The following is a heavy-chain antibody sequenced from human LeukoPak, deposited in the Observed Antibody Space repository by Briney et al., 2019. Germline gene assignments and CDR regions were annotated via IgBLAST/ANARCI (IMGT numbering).Heavy chain of an antibody. CDR3: ARDPSGTYYPRVSGALDI. Sequence: GGSLRLSCAASGFTFSSYSMNWVRQAPGKGLEWVSSISSISSYIYYADSVKGRFTVSRDNAKNSLYLQMDSLRAEDTAVYYCARDPSGTYYPRVSGALDIWGQGTMVTASS. CDR1: GFTFSSYS. CDR2: ISSISSYI. J-gene: IGHJ3*02. V-gene: IGHV3-21*01. D-gene: IGHD1-26*01.